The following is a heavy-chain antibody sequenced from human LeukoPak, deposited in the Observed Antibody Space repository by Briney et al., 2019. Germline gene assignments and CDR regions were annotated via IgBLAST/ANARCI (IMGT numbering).Heavy chain of an antibody. Sequence: RPGGSLRLSCAASGFTFSSYAMSWVRQAPGKGLKWVSTINDNGAGTYYADSVKGRFTISRDNSKNTLYLQMNSLRPEDTAVYYCAKEGRGGFDIWGQGTMVTVSS. CDR3: AKEGRGGFDI. CDR2: INDNGAGT. V-gene: IGHV3-23*01. D-gene: IGHD3-16*01. J-gene: IGHJ3*02. CDR1: GFTFSSYA.